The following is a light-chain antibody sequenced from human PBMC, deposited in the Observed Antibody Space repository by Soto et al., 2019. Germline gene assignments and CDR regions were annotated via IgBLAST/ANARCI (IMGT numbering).Light chain of an antibody. Sequence: DIQMTQSPSSLSASVGDRVTITCRASQSISSYLNWYQQKPGKVPKLLIYATSSLHSGVPSRFSGSGSGTDLTLSISSLQPEDFATYYCQQTHSLPLSFGPGTKVDIK. CDR2: ATS. J-gene: IGKJ3*01. CDR1: QSISSY. V-gene: IGKV1-39*01. CDR3: QQTHSLPLS.